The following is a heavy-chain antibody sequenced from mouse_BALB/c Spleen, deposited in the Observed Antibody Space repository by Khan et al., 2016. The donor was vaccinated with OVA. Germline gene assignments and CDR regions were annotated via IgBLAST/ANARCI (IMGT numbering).Heavy chain of an antibody. CDR3: ARVYGGDFDY. D-gene: IGHD1-1*01. CDR2: ISYSGNT. CDR1: GYSITSDYA. Sequence: VQLKESGPGLVKPSQSLSLTCTVTGYSITSDYAWNWIRQFPGNKLEWMGYISYSGNTKYNPSLNSRISITRDTSKNQFFLQLNSVTIEDTATYYCARVYGGDFDYWGQGTTLTVSS. J-gene: IGHJ2*01. V-gene: IGHV3-2*02.